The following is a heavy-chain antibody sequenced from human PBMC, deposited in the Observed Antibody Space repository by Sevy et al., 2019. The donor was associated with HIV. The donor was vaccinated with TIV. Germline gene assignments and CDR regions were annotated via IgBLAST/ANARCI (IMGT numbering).Heavy chain of an antibody. J-gene: IGHJ4*02. D-gene: IGHD1-26*01. CDR3: ARGPEWELTSFLSH. CDR1: GFTFRTYA. CDR2: ISSNGDNG. V-gene: IGHV3-30-3*01. Sequence: GGSLRLSCVASGFTFRTYAFHWVRQAPGRGLEWIGLISSNGDNGLYATSVRGRFTISRDNSMNILYLQMTSLTPDDTAVYYCARGPEWELTSFLSHWGQGTLVTVSS.